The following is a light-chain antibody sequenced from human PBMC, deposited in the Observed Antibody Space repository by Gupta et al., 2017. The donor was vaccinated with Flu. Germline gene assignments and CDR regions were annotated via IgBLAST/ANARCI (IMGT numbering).Light chain of an antibody. J-gene: IGLJ3*02. CDR2: DDN. V-gene: IGLV3-1*01. CDR1: KLGDKF. Sequence: SSELAQPPSVSVSPGQTASVTCSGDKLGDKFVSWYQQKPGQSPGVVIYDDNGRPTGIPERLSGSNSGTNANLTISGTRDVDEDDYFWQAWDDSTGVFGGGTKLTVL. CDR3: QAWDDSTGV.